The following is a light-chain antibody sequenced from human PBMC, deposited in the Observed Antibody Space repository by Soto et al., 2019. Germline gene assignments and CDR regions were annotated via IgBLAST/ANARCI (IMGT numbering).Light chain of an antibody. Sequence: QSVLTQPPSASGTPGQRVTISCSGATSNIGTNFVYWYQQFPGTAPKLLLYFDSQRPSGVPDRFSGPRSGTSASLAISGLQAEDEADYYCQAYDYSLTASVFGGGTKLTVL. J-gene: IGLJ3*02. CDR2: FDS. CDR3: QAYDYSLTASV. V-gene: IGLV1-44*01. CDR1: TSNIGTNF.